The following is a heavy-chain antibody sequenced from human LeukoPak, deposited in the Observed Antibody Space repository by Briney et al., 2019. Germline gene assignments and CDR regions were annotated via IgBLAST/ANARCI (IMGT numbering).Heavy chain of an antibody. J-gene: IGHJ4*02. CDR2: ISGSGGST. CDR1: GFTFSTYN. D-gene: IGHD5-18*01. Sequence: GGSLRLSCAASGFTFSTYNMDWVRQAPGKGLEWVSAISGSGGSTYYADSVKGRFTISRDNSKNTLYLQMNSLRAEDTAVYYCAKSSQLWFDYWGQGTLVTVSS. V-gene: IGHV3-23*01. CDR3: AKSSQLWFDY.